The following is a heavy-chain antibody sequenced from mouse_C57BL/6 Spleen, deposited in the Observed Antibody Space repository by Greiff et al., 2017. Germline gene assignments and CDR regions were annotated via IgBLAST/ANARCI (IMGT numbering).Heavy chain of an antibody. Sequence: EVQLQESGPGLVKPSQSLSLTCSVTGYSITSGYYWNWIRQFPGNKLEWMGYISYDGSNNYNPSLKNRISITRDTSKNQFFLKLNSVTTEDTATYYCARDASTDAMDYWGQGTSVTVSS. V-gene: IGHV3-6*01. CDR2: ISYDGSN. CDR1: GYSITSGYY. CDR3: ARDASTDAMDY. J-gene: IGHJ4*01. D-gene: IGHD1-1*01.